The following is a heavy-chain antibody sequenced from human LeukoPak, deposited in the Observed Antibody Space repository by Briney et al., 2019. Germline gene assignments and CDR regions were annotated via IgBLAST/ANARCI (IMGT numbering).Heavy chain of an antibody. CDR1: GYTFTSYG. J-gene: IGHJ4*02. CDR2: ISAYNGNT. CDR3: ARAGRSSTSAYDDY. Sequence: ASVKVSCKASGYTFTSYGISWVRQAPGQGLEWVGWISAYNGNTNYAQKLQGRVTMTTDTSTSTAYMELRSLRSDDTAVYYCARAGRSSTSAYDDYWGQGALVTVSS. V-gene: IGHV1-18*04. D-gene: IGHD2-2*01.